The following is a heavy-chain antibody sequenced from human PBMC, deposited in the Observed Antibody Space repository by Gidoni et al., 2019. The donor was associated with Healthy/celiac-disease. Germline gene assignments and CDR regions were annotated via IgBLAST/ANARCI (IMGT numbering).Heavy chain of an antibody. D-gene: IGHD6-6*01. J-gene: IGHJ6*02. CDR2: IYYSGST. CDR1: GGSISSYY. CDR3: ARGEGSSSDYYYYYGMDV. V-gene: IGHV4-59*01. Sequence: QVQLPESGPGLVKPSETLSLTCTVSGGSISSYYWSWIRQPPGKGLEWIGYIYYSGSTNYNPSLKSRVTISVDTSKNQFSLKLSSVTAADTAVYYCARGEGSSSDYYYYYGMDVWGQGTTVTVSS.